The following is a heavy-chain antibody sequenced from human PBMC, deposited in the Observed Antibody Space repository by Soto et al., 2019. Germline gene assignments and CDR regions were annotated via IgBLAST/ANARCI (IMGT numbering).Heavy chain of an antibody. V-gene: IGHV4-61*01. Sequence: SETLSLTCTVSGGSVSSSSYYWSWIRQPPGKGLEWIGYIYYSGRINYNPSLKSRVTISVDTSKNQFSLKLSSVTAADTAVYYCARDEGWDCSGGSCYPGGHYWGQGTLVTVSS. CDR2: IYYSGRI. D-gene: IGHD2-15*01. CDR1: GGSVSSSSYY. J-gene: IGHJ4*02. CDR3: ARDEGWDCSGGSCYPGGHY.